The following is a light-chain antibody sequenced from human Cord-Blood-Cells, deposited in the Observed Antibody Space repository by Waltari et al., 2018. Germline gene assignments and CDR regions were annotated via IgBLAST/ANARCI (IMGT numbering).Light chain of an antibody. Sequence: QSALTQPASVSGSPGQSSTISCTGTSRAVGTYNLVSWYPQHPGKAPKPMIYEGSKRPSGVSNRFAGSKSGNAASLTISGLQAEDEADYYCCSYAGSSTLVFGGGTKLTVL. CDR2: EGS. V-gene: IGLV2-23*01. J-gene: IGLJ2*01. CDR1: SRAVGTYNL. CDR3: CSYAGSSTLV.